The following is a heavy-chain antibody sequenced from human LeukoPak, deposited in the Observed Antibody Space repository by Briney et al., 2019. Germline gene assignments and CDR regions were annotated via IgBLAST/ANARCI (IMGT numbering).Heavy chain of an antibody. Sequence: GGSLRLSCAASGFTFSNYNMNWVRQAPGKGLEWVSVISSSSRYMYYAESVKGRFTISRDNAKNSLYLQMNSLRAEDTAVYYCARLSTAVSLAIDYWGQGTLVT. CDR2: ISSSSRYM. V-gene: IGHV3-21*06. D-gene: IGHD6-13*01. CDR3: ARLSTAVSLAIDY. CDR1: GFTFSNYN. J-gene: IGHJ4*02.